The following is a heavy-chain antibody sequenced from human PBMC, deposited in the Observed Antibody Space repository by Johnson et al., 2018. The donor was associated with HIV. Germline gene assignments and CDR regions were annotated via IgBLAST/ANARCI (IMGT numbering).Heavy chain of an antibody. V-gene: IGHV3-NL1*01. CDR3: ARDLRNSGWSNGFDV. Sequence: QVQLVESGGGVVQPGRSLRLSCAASGFTFSSYAMHWVRQAPGKGLEWVSVIYSGGSTYYADSVKGRFTIPRDNSKNTLYLQMNSLRAEDTALYYCARDLRNSGWSNGFDVWGQGTMVTVSS. D-gene: IGHD6-19*01. CDR2: IYSGGST. CDR1: GFTFSSYA. J-gene: IGHJ3*01.